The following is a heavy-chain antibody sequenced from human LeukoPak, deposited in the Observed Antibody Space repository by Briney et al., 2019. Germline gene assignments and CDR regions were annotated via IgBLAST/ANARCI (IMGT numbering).Heavy chain of an antibody. D-gene: IGHD2-21*01. J-gene: IGHJ4*02. V-gene: IGHV3-21*01. Sequence: GGSLRLSCAAPGFTFSSYSMNWVRQAPGKGLEWVSSISSSSSYIYYADSVKGRFTISRDNAKNSLYLQMNSLRAEDTAVYYCARGSFCGGDCYLGFDYWGQGTLVTVSS. CDR3: ARGSFCGGDCYLGFDY. CDR1: GFTFSSYS. CDR2: ISSSSSYI.